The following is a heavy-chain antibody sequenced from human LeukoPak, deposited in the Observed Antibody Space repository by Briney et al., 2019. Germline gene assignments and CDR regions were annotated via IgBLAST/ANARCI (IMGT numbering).Heavy chain of an antibody. CDR3: VRGTYYDFWSGDY. D-gene: IGHD3-3*01. J-gene: IGHJ4*02. Sequence: GGSLRLSCAASGSTFSIYAMSWVRQAPGKGLEWVSTISGGGDSTYYADSVKGRFTISRDNSKNTVYLQMNSLRVEDTAVYYCVRGTYYDFWSGDYWGQGTLVTVSA. CDR1: GSTFSIYA. V-gene: IGHV3-23*01. CDR2: ISGGGDST.